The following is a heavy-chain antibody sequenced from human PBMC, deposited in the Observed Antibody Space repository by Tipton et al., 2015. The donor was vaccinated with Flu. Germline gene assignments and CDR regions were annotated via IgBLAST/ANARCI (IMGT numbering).Heavy chain of an antibody. J-gene: IGHJ5*01. D-gene: IGHD4-11*01. V-gene: IGHV4-38-2*01. CDR3: ARRDFSNYVSEPKNWFDS. CDR2: IHRSGST. CDR1: GDSIRSDYF. Sequence: TLSLTCAVSGDSIRSDYFWGWIRQPPGKGLEWIATIHRSGSTKYNPSLKSRVTISVDRSKNQFSLRLASVTAADTAVYFWARRDFSNYVSEPKNWFDSWGQGTLGTVSS.